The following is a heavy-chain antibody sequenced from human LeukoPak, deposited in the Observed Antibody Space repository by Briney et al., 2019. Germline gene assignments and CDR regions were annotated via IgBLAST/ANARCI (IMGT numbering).Heavy chain of an antibody. D-gene: IGHD5-18*01. J-gene: IGHJ4*02. Sequence: ASVKVSCKAFGYTFTSNYMHWVRQAPGQGPEWMGVISPSGGSTTYAQKFQGRVTLTRDMSTSTDYLELSSLRSEDTAVYYCARDLGYSYGYPGYWGQGTLVTVSS. CDR1: GYTFTSNY. CDR2: ISPSGGST. V-gene: IGHV1-46*01. CDR3: ARDLGYSYGYPGY.